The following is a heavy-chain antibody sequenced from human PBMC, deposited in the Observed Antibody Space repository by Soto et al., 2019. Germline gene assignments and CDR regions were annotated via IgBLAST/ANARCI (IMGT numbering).Heavy chain of an antibody. J-gene: IGHJ6*02. CDR2: SMPVFDTA. V-gene: IGHV1-69*01. CDR1: GGTFNNFA. CDR3: ATATIAPVSSAYHHYGMDV. D-gene: IGHD3-3*01. Sequence: QGQLVQSGAEVKKPGSSVQVSCQASGGTFNNFAFTWVRQAPGQGLEWLGGSMPVFDTANNAQRYQGRVTITADEFTSPVYMEMSSLRSDDTAVYYCATATIAPVSSAYHHYGMDVWGQGTTVTVSS.